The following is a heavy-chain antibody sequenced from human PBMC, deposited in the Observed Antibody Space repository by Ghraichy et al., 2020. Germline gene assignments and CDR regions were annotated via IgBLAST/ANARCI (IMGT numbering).Heavy chain of an antibody. J-gene: IGHJ4*02. D-gene: IGHD3-22*01. CDR2: IRSKANSYAT. CDR3: TRHGSSPTYYYDHSGPTHFDY. CDR1: GFTFSGSA. V-gene: IGHV3-73*01. Sequence: GGSLRLSCAASGFTFSGSAMDWVRQASGKGLEWVGRIRSKANSYATEYAESVKGRFTISRDDSKNTAFLQMNSLKTEDTAVYYCTRHGSSPTYYYDHSGPTHFDYWGQGTLVTVSS.